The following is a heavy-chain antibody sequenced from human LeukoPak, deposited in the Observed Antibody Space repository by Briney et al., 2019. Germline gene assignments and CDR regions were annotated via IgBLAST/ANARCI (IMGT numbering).Heavy chain of an antibody. V-gene: IGHV4-59*01. J-gene: IGHJ3*02. CDR1: GGSMSIYY. CDR3: ARLYFDSSSGYYSIDAFDI. Sequence: SETLSLTCSVAGGSMSIYYWSWIRQPPGKGLEWIGYVSYSGSTTYNPSLKSRVTISVDTSKNHFSLKLSSVTAADTAVYYCARLYFDSSSGYYSIDAFDIWGQGTMVTVTS. CDR2: VSYSGST. D-gene: IGHD3-22*01.